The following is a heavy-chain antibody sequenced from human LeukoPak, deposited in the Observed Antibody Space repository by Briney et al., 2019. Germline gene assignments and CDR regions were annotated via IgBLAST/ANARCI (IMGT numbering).Heavy chain of an antibody. D-gene: IGHD1-1*01. J-gene: IGHJ4*02. V-gene: IGHV4-30-4*01. CDR1: GGSFSGYY. Sequence: PSETLSLTCAVYGGSFSGYYWSWIRQPPGKGLEWIGYISYSGTTYYSASLKSRVTISRDTSKNQFSLNLSSVSAADTAVYYCARRMATTGRYYFDYWGQGTLVTVSS. CDR3: ARRMATTGRYYFDY. CDR2: ISYSGTT.